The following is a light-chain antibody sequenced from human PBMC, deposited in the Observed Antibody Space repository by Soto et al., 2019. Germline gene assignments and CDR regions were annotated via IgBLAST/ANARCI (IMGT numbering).Light chain of an antibody. CDR1: SSDVGGYNY. CDR2: EVS. J-gene: IGLJ2*01. Sequence: QSVVAQPASVSGSPGQSITNSCTGTSSDVGGYNYVSWYQPHPGKAPKLMIYEVSTRPSGVSNRYSGSKSGNTASLTISGLQAEDEDDYYCSSYTSSSTQVFGGGTKVTVL. V-gene: IGLV2-14*01. CDR3: SSYTSSSTQV.